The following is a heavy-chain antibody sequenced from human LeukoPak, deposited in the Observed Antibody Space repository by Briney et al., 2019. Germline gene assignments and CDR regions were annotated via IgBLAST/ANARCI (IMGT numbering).Heavy chain of an antibody. V-gene: IGHV4-38-2*01. J-gene: IGHJ4*02. Sequence: PSETLSLTCAVSGYSISSGYYWGWIRQPPGKGLVWIGSIYHSGSTYYNPSLKSRVTISVDTSKNQFSLKLSSVTAADTAVYYCMRHGWSLTFGGVIVLYYFDYWGQGTLVTVSS. D-gene: IGHD3-16*02. CDR1: GYSISSGYY. CDR2: IYHSGST. CDR3: MRHGWSLTFGGVIVLYYFDY.